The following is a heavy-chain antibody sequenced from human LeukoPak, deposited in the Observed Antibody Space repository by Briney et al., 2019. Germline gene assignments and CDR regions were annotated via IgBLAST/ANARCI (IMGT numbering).Heavy chain of an antibody. CDR3: ARVLGVDTAMGGGDY. J-gene: IGHJ4*02. V-gene: IGHV3-7*01. D-gene: IGHD5-18*01. CDR2: IKQDGSEK. Sequence: GGSLRLSCAASGFTFSSYWMSWVRQAPGKGLEWVANIKQDGSEKYYVDSVKGRFTISRDNAKNSLYLQMNSLRAEDTGVYYCARVLGVDTAMGGGDYWGQGTLVTVSS. CDR1: GFTFSSYW.